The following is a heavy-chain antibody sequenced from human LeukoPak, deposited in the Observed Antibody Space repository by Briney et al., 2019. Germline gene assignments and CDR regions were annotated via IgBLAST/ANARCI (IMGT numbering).Heavy chain of an antibody. CDR2: IWYDGSNK. Sequence: HTGRSLRLSCAASGFTFSGYGMHWVRQAPGKGLEWVAVIWYDGSNKYHTDSVKGRFTISRDNSKNTLYLQMNSLRAGDTAVYYCARDPSGSLDYWGQGTLVTVSS. CDR1: GFTFSGYG. D-gene: IGHD1-26*01. CDR3: ARDPSGSLDY. V-gene: IGHV3-33*01. J-gene: IGHJ4*02.